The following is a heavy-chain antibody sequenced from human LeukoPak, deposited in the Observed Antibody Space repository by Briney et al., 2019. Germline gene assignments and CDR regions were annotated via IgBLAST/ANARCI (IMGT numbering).Heavy chain of an antibody. D-gene: IGHD3-10*01. V-gene: IGHV4-34*01. CDR1: GGSFSGYY. CDR2: INHSGST. J-gene: IGHJ5*02. Sequence: PSETLSLTCAVYGGSFSGYYWSWIRHPPGKGLEWIGEINHSGSTNYNPSLKSRVTISVDTSKNQFSLKLSSVTAADTAVYYCARRRGGYYYGSGSYNWFDPWGQGTLVTVSS. CDR3: ARRRGGYYYGSGSYNWFDP.